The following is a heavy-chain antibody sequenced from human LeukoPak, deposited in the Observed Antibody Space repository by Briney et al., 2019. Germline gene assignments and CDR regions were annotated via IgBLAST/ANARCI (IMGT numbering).Heavy chain of an antibody. CDR3: ARDLGGIYYIAC. J-gene: IGHJ4*02. CDR1: GLGFAGSA. Sequence: GGSLRLSCAASGLGFAGSAVHWVRQAPGEGLEWVAYIGYDGSKKYYSDSVKGRFTISRDNSKNTVHLQMNSLRAADTALYFCARDLGGIYYIACWGQGTLVTVSS. D-gene: IGHD2-15*01. V-gene: IGHV3-30*04. CDR2: IGYDGSKK.